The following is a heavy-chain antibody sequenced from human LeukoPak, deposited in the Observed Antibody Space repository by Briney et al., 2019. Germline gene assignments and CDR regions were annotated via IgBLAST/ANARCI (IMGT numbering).Heavy chain of an antibody. D-gene: IGHD3-10*01. CDR1: GFTFNVRW. J-gene: IGHJ4*02. CDR2: INSDGSGT. V-gene: IGHV3-74*01. CDR3: ARTLMEQVVRGGFDY. Sequence: GGSLRLSCAASGFTFNVRWMHWVRQAPGKGLVWVSRINSDGSGTSHADSVKGRFTISRDNSKNTLYLQMNSLRAGDTAVYYCARTLMEQVVRGGFDYWGQGTQVTVSS.